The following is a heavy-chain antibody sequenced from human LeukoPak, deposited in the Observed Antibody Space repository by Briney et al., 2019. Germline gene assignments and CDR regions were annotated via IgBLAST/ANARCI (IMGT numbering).Heavy chain of an antibody. J-gene: IGHJ3*02. CDR3: ARVDTIFGVVIMGPRGAFDI. CDR1: GGSISSYY. CDR2: IYYSGST. D-gene: IGHD3-3*01. V-gene: IGHV4-59*01. Sequence: SETLSLTCTVSGGSISSYYWSWIRQPPGKGLEWIGYIYYSGSTNYNPSLKSRVTISVDTSKNQFSLKLSSVTAADTAVYYCARVDTIFGVVIMGPRGAFDIWGQGTMVTVPS.